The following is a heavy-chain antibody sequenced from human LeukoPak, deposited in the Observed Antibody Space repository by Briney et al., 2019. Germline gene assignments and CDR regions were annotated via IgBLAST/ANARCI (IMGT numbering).Heavy chain of an antibody. CDR2: IYYTGNA. J-gene: IGHJ5*02. D-gene: IGHD2-15*01. CDR3: ARRTYCSGGRCYGENWFDP. Sequence: ETLSLTCTVSGGSISGYYWNWIRQSPGKGLEWIAYIYYTGNANYNPSLKSRVTISVDTSKNQISLILSSVTAADTAVYYCARRTYCSGGRCYGENWFDPWGQGTLVTVSS. CDR1: GGSISGYY. V-gene: IGHV4-59*08.